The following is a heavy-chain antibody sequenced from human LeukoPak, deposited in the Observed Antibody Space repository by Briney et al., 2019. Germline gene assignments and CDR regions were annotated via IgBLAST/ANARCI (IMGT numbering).Heavy chain of an antibody. CDR2: ISSGGSTI. CDR1: GFTFSYYY. J-gene: IGHJ4*02. CDR3: ARDTDY. Sequence: PGGSLRPSCAASGFTFSYYYMSWIRQAPGKGLEWVSYISSGGSTIYYADSVKGRFTISRDNAKNSLYLQMNSLRAEDTAVYYCARDTDYWGQGTLVTVSS. V-gene: IGHV3-11*04.